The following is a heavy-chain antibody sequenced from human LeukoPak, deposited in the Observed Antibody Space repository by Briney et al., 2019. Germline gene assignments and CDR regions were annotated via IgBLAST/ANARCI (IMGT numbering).Heavy chain of an antibody. V-gene: IGHV3-7*01. Sequence: GGSLRLSCVASGFTFSSYGIHWVRQAPGKGLEWVAHIKQDGSQEYYVDSVKGRFTISRDSAKNSLYLQMNSLRAEDTAVYYCARGVPYDSWSGPHYSDYWGQGTLVTVSS. CDR2: IKQDGSQE. D-gene: IGHD3-3*01. J-gene: IGHJ4*02. CDR3: ARGVPYDSWSGPHYSDY. CDR1: GFTFSSYG.